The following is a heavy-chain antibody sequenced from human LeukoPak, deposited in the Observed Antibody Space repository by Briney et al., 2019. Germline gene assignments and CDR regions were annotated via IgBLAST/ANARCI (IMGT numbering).Heavy chain of an antibody. V-gene: IGHV1-69*01. CDR2: IIPIFGTA. CDR3: ARDQTIAMYYDFWSGSLGFDY. CDR1: GGTFSSYA. D-gene: IGHD3-3*01. Sequence: SVKVSCKASGGTFSSYAISWVRQAPGQGLEWMGGIIPIFGTANYAQKFQGRVTITADESTSTAYMELSSLRSEDTAVYYCARDQTIAMYYDFWSGSLGFDYWSQGTLVTVSS. J-gene: IGHJ4*02.